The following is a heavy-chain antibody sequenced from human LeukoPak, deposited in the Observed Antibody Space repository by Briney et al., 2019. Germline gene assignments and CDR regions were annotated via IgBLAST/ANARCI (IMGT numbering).Heavy chain of an antibody. J-gene: IGHJ4*02. CDR2: ISSSGSTI. D-gene: IGHD3-9*01. Sequence: PGGSLTLSCAASGFTFSSYEMNWVRQAPGKGLEWVSYISSSGSTIYYADSVKGRFTISRDNAKNSLYLQMNSLRAKDTAVYYCGGGRITIFWYWGQGTLVTVSS. CDR1: GFTFSSYE. CDR3: GGGRITIFWY. V-gene: IGHV3-48*03.